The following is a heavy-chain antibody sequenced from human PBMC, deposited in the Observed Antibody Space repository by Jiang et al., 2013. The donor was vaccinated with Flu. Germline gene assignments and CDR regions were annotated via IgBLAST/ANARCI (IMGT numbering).Heavy chain of an antibody. CDR3: ATSNITMVTRYWYFDL. J-gene: IGHJ2*01. CDR1: GFTFSSYS. V-gene: IGHV3-21*04. Sequence: RLSCAASGFTFSSYSMNWVRQAPGKGLEWVSSISSSSSYIYYADSVKGRFTISRDNAKNSLYLQMNSLRAEDTAVYYCATSNITMVTRYWYFDLWGRGTLVTVSS. D-gene: IGHD3-10*01. CDR2: ISSSSSYI.